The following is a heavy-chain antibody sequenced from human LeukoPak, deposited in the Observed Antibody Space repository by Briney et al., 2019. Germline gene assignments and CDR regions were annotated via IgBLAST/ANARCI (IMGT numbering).Heavy chain of an antibody. CDR2: INPNSGGT. CDR3: ARDQVDGRYYFNYGMDV. D-gene: IGHD6-19*01. CDR1: GFTFTGHY. J-gene: IGHJ6*02. Sequence: ASVKVSCKASGFTFTGHYMHWVRQAPGQGLEWMGWINPNSGGTKYAQRFQGRVTMTRDTPITTVYMELSNLRSDDSAVYYCARDQVDGRYYFNYGMDVWGQGTTVTVSS. V-gene: IGHV1-2*02.